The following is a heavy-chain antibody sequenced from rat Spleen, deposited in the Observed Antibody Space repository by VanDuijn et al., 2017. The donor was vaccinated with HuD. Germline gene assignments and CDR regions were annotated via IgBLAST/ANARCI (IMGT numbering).Heavy chain of an antibody. J-gene: IGHJ3*01. CDR1: GFTFSNYG. CDR2: INYDGSST. D-gene: IGHD1-2*01. Sequence: EVQLVESGGGLVQPGRSLKLSCAASGFTFSNYGMAWVRQAPTKGLEWVATINYDGSSTHYQDSVKGRFTISRDNAKSTLYLEMDSLRAEETATYYCAILGIAAKGNWFAYWGQGTLVTVSS. CDR3: AILGIAAKGNWFAY. V-gene: IGHV5-29*01.